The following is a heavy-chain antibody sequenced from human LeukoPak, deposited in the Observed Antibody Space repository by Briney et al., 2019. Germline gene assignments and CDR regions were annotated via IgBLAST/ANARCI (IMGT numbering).Heavy chain of an antibody. V-gene: IGHV1-69*13. D-gene: IGHD3-3*01. CDR3: ARAQSGYDFWSGYNYYYYMDV. Sequence: ASVKVSCKASGGTFSSYAISWVRQAPGQGLEWMGGIVPIFGTANYAQKFQGRVTITADESTSTAYMELSSLRSEDTAVYYCARAQSGYDFWSGYNYYYYMDVWGKGTTVTVSS. CDR2: IVPIFGTA. J-gene: IGHJ6*03. CDR1: GGTFSSYA.